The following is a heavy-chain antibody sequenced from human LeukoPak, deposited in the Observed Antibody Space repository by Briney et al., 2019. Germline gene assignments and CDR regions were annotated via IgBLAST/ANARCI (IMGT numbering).Heavy chain of an antibody. Sequence: ASVKVSCKASGYTFTGYYMHWVRQAPGQGLEWMGWINPNSGGTNYAQKFQGRVTMTRDTSISTAYMELSRLRSDDTAVYYCTRSCSGGSCYGDYWGQGTLVTVSS. D-gene: IGHD2-15*01. V-gene: IGHV1-2*02. J-gene: IGHJ4*02. CDR1: GYTFTGYY. CDR3: TRSCSGGSCYGDY. CDR2: INPNSGGT.